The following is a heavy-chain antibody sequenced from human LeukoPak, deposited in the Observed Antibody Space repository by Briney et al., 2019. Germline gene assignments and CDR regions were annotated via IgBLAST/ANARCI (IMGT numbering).Heavy chain of an antibody. D-gene: IGHD3-16*01. Sequence: GGSLRLSCAASQFTFSSHAMNWVRQAPGKGLDWVAVMSFDGSHIYYADSVKGRFTISRDNSKNTLFLQMNSLNADDTAVYYCARGGTYYCQYYYMDVWGKGTTVTVSS. J-gene: IGHJ6*03. CDR2: MSFDGSHI. CDR3: ARGGTYYCQYYYMDV. CDR1: QFTFSSHA. V-gene: IGHV3-30*01.